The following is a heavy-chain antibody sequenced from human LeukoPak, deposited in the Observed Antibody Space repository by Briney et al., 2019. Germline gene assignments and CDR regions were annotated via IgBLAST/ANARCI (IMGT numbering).Heavy chain of an antibody. CDR2: ISAYNGNT. CDR1: GYTFTSYG. V-gene: IGHV1-18*01. CDR3: AKAQYDILTGAAFDI. D-gene: IGHD3-9*01. Sequence: ASVKVSCKASGYTFTSYGISWVRQAPGQGLEWMGWISAYNGNTNYAQKLQGRVTMTTDTSTSTAYMELRSLRSDDTAVYYCAKAQYDILTGAAFDIWGQGTMVTVSS. J-gene: IGHJ3*02.